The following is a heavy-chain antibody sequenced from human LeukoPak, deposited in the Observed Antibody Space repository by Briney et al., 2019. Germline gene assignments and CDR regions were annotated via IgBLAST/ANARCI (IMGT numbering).Heavy chain of an antibody. CDR2: INHSGST. V-gene: IGHV4-34*01. D-gene: IGHD5-18*01. CDR3: ARGGYPYYFDY. Sequence: SETLSLTCAVYGGSFSGYYWSWIRQPPGKGLEWIGEINHSGSTNHNPSLKSRVTISVDTSKNQFSLKLSSVTAADTAVYYCARGGYPYYFDYWGQGTLVTVSS. J-gene: IGHJ4*02. CDR1: GGSFSGYY.